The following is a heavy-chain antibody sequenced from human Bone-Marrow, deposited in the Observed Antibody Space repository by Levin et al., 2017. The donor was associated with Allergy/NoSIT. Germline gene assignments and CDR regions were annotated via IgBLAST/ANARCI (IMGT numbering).Heavy chain of an antibody. D-gene: IGHD6-19*01. CDR3: ARQRSSAWHSDY. V-gene: IGHV5-51*01. Sequence: GGSLRLSCRGSGSSFSSSWIAWVRQRPGKGLEWMGIIYPLGSDTRYSPSFRGQVTISVDKSINTAYLQWTSLKASDTAVYYCARQRSSAWHSDYWGQGTLVAVSS. CDR1: GSSFSSSW. J-gene: IGHJ4*02. CDR2: IYPLGSDT.